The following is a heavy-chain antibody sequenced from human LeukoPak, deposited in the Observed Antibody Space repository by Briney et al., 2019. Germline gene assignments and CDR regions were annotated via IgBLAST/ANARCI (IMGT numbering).Heavy chain of an antibody. V-gene: IGHV4-59*01. D-gene: IGHD1-26*01. CDR3: ARVATGATYN. CDR2: IYYSGST. J-gene: IGHJ4*02. CDR1: GGSISSYY. Sequence: PSETLSLTCTVSGGSISSYYWSWIRQPPGKGPEWIGYIYYSGSTNYNPSLKSRVTISVDTSKNQFSLKLSSVIAADTAVYYCARVATGATYNWGQGTLVTVSS.